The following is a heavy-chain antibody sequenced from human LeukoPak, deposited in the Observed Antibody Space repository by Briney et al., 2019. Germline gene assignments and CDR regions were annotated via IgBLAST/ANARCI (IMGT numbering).Heavy chain of an antibody. V-gene: IGHV4-39*01. CDR1: GVSISSRTYY. D-gene: IGHD3-22*01. CDR3: ARLNYESTRNDLDY. CDR2: IYYNGNT. J-gene: IGHJ4*02. Sequence: SETLSLTCTVSGVSISSRTYYWGWIRRPPGEGLEWIGSIYYNGNTFYNPSLKSRLTISVDTSKNQFSLDLRFVTAADTAVYYCARLNYESTRNDLDYWGQGTLVTVSS.